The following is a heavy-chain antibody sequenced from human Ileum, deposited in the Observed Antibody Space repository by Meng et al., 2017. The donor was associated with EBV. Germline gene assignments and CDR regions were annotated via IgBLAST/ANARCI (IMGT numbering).Heavy chain of an antibody. V-gene: IGHV3-21*01. D-gene: IGHD2-21*01. J-gene: IGHJ4*02. CDR1: GFTFSAYT. Sequence: VTLVESGGGLVKPGVSLRLSCTASGFTFSAYTMNWVRQAPGKGLEWVSSISGSSTYLYYAESLKGRFTISRDNAKNSLYLQMTSLRAEDTAVYYCTRGINNDFWGQGTLVTVSS. CDR2: ISGSSTYL. CDR3: TRGINNDF.